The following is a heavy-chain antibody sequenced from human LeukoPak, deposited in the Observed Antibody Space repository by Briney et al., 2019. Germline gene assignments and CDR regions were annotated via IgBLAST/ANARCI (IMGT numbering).Heavy chain of an antibody. CDR1: GGSISSYY. CDR2: IYYSGST. D-gene: IGHD3-10*01. V-gene: IGHV4-59*01. Sequence: SETLSLTCTVSGGSISSYYWSWIRQPPGKGLEWIGYIYYSGSTNYNPSLKSRVIISVDTSKNQFSLKLSSVTAADTAVYYCARASTVYYYGSGSYYDRFDYWGQGTLVTVSS. J-gene: IGHJ4*02. CDR3: ARASTVYYYGSGSYYDRFDY.